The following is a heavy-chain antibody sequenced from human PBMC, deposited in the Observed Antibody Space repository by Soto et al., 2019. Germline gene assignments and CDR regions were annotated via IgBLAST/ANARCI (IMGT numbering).Heavy chain of an antibody. V-gene: IGHV3-21*01. Sequence: GGSLRLSCAASGFTFSSYSMNWVRQAPGKGLEWVSSISSSSSYIYYADSVKGRFTISRDNAKNSLYLQMNSLRAEDTAVYYCARATIVGATIYFDYWGQGTLVTVSS. D-gene: IGHD1-26*01. J-gene: IGHJ4*02. CDR3: ARATIVGATIYFDY. CDR2: ISSSSSYI. CDR1: GFTFSSYS.